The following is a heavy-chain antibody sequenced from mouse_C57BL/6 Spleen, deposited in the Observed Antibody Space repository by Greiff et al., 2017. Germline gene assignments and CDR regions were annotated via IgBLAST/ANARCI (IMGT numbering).Heavy chain of an antibody. CDR1: GYTFTSYW. Sequence: QVQLQQPGAELVKPGASVKLSCKASGYTFTSYWMQWVKQRPGQGLEWIGEIDPSDSYTNYNQKFKGKATLTVDTSSCTAYMQLSSLTSEDSAVYYCASYDYPYAMDYWGQGTSVTVSS. CDR3: ASYDYPYAMDY. V-gene: IGHV1-50*01. J-gene: IGHJ4*01. CDR2: IDPSDSYT. D-gene: IGHD2-4*01.